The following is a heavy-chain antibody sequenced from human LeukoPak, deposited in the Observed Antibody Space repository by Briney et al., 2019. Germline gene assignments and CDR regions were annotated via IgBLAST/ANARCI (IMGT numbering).Heavy chain of an antibody. CDR2: INHSGST. J-gene: IGHJ4*02. V-gene: IGHV4-34*01. Sequence: SETLSLTCAVYGGSFSGYYWSWIRQPPGKGLEWIGEINHSGSTNYNPSLKSRVTISVDPSKNQFSLKLTSVTAADTAVYYCAREGSYYGSGSPPLDHWGQGTLVTVSS. CDR3: AREGSYYGSGSPPLDH. CDR1: GGSFSGYY. D-gene: IGHD3-10*01.